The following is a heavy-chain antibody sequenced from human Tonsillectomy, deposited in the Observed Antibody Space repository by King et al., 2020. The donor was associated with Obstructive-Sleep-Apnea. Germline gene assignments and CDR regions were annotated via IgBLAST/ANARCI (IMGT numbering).Heavy chain of an antibody. CDR2: IRSKANSYAT. CDR3: TALVVVAATAADY. CDR1: WFTFSGSA. D-gene: IGHD2-15*01. V-gene: IGHV3-73*01. Sequence: VQLVESGGGLVQPGGSLKLSCAASWFTFSGSARHWVRQASGKGLEWVGRIRSKANSYATAYAASVKGRFTISRDDSKNTAYLQMNSLKTEDTAVYYCTALVVVAATAADYWGQGTLVTVSS. J-gene: IGHJ4*02.